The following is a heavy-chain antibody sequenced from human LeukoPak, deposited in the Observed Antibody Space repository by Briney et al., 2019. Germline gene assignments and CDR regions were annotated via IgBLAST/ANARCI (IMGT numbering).Heavy chain of an antibody. J-gene: IGHJ4*02. V-gene: IGHV4-38-2*02. Sequence: SETLSLTCPVSGYSISSGYFWGWIRQPPGKWLEWIGSIYHSGNTYYNPSLKSRVTISVDTSKNQFSLKLSSVTAADTALYYCARAIGQWLVRGFDYWGQGTMVTVSS. CDR1: GYSISSGYF. CDR2: IYHSGNT. D-gene: IGHD6-19*01. CDR3: ARAIGQWLVRGFDY.